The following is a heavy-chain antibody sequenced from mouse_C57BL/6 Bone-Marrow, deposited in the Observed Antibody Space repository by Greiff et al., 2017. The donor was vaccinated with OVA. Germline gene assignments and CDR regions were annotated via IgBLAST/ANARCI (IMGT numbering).Heavy chain of an antibody. CDR3: ARHETTRFAY. J-gene: IGHJ3*01. CDR1: GFTFSSYG. V-gene: IGHV5-6*01. Sequence: EVTLVESGGALVKPGGSLKLSCAASGFTFSSYGMSWVRQTPDKRLEWVATISSGGSYTYYPDSVKGRFTISRDNAKNTLYLQMSSLKSEDTAMYYCARHETTRFAYWGQGTLVTVSA. CDR2: ISSGGSYT. D-gene: IGHD2-12*01.